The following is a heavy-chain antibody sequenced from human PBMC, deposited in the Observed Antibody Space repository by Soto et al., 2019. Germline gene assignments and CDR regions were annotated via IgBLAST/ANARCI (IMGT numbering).Heavy chain of an antibody. CDR3: ANYDFWSGLFDY. CDR2: IYYSGST. D-gene: IGHD3-3*01. V-gene: IGHV4-39*01. CDR1: GGSISSSSYY. J-gene: IGHJ4*02. Sequence: SETLSLTCTVSGGSISSSSYYWGWIRQPPGKGLEWIGSIYYSGSTYYNPALKSRVTISVDTSKNQFSLKLSSVTAADTAVYYCANYDFWSGLFDYRGQGTLVTVPS.